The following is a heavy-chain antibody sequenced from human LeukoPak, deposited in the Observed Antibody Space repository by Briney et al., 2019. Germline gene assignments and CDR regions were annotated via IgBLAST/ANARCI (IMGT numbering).Heavy chain of an antibody. CDR2: IIPIFGTA. J-gene: IGHJ4*02. CDR3: ASGSGINLAPFDY. V-gene: IGHV1-69*13. CDR1: GGTFISYA. Sequence: ASVKVSCKASGGTFISYAISWVRQAPGQGLEWMGGIIPIFGTANYAQKFQGRVTITADESTSTAYMELSSLRSEDTAVYYCASGSGINLAPFDYWGQGTLVTVSS. D-gene: IGHD3-10*01.